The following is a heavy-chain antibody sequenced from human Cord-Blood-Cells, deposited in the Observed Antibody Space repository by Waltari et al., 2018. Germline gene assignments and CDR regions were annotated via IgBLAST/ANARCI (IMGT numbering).Heavy chain of an antibody. V-gene: IGHV4-39*01. CDR3: ARIPAQIVVVPAADY. Sequence: QLQLQESGPGLVKPSETLSLTCTVPGGSISSSSYYWGWIRQPPGKGLEWIGSIYYSGSTYYNPSLKSRVTISVDTSKNQFSLKLSSVTAADTAVYYCARIPAQIVVVPAADYWGQGTLVTVSS. CDR1: GGSISSSSYY. CDR2: IYYSGST. D-gene: IGHD2-2*01. J-gene: IGHJ4*02.